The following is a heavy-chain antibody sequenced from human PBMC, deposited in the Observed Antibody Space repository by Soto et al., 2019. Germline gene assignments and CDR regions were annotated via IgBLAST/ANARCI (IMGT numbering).Heavy chain of an antibody. Sequence: GGSLRLSCAASGFTFSSYAMSWVRQAPGKGLEWVSGISGSDDNTYYADSVKGRFTISRDNSKNTLYLQMNSLRAEDTAVYYCAKVNMWFGDYRDYWCQGTLVTVSS. CDR3: AKVNMWFGDYRDY. CDR2: ISGSDDNT. D-gene: IGHD3-10*01. CDR1: GFTFSSYA. V-gene: IGHV3-23*01. J-gene: IGHJ4*02.